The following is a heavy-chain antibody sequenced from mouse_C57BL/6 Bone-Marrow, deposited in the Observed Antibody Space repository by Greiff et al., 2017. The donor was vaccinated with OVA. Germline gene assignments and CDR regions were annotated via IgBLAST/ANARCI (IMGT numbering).Heavy chain of an antibody. CDR3: ARKGYYVNY. J-gene: IGHJ2*01. V-gene: IGHV1-81*01. CDR2: IYPRSGNT. D-gene: IGHD1-1*01. CDR1: GYTFTSYG. Sequence: VKLMESGAELARPGASVKLSCKASGYTFTSYGISWVKQRTGQGLEWIGEIYPRSGNTYYNEKFKGKATLTADKSSSTAYMELRSLTSEDCAVYFCARKGYYVNYWGPGTTLTVSS.